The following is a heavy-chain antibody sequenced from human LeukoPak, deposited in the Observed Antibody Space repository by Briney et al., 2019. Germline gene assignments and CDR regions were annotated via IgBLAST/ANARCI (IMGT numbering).Heavy chain of an antibody. V-gene: IGHV1-69*01. CDR2: IIPIFGTA. CDR1: GGTFSSYA. J-gene: IGHJ3*02. D-gene: IGHD3-16*02. CDR3: ARASKGPRDYDYVWGSYHKLHDAFDI. Sequence: SVKVSCKASGGTFSSYAISWVRQAPGQGLEWMGGIIPIFGTANYAQKFQGRVTITADESTSTAYMELSSLRSEDTAVYYCARASKGPRDYDYVWGSYHKLHDAFDIWGQGTMVTVSS.